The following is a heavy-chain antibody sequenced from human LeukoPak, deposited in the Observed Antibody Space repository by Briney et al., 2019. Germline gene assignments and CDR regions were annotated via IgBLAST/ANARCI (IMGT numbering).Heavy chain of an antibody. J-gene: IGHJ6*03. CDR3: ARDVVVPAATFLTNYYYYYMDV. V-gene: IGHV4-61*02. CDR2: IYTSGST. D-gene: IGHD2-2*01. Sequence: PSETLSLTCTVSGGSISSGDYYWSWIRQPAGKGLEWIGRIYTSGSTNYNPSLKSRVTMSVDTSKNQFSLKLSSVTAADTAVYYCARDVVVPAATFLTNYYYYYMDVWGKGTTVTVSS. CDR1: GGSISSGDYY.